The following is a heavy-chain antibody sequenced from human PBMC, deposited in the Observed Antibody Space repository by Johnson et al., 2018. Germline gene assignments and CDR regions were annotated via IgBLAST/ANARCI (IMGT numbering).Heavy chain of an antibody. V-gene: IGHV1-46*01. J-gene: IGHJ6*02. CDR2: INPSGGST. D-gene: IGHD3-10*01. Sequence: QVQLVQSGAEVKKPGASVKVSCKASGYTFTSYYMHWVRQAPGQGLEWMGIINPSGGSTSSAQKFPGRVIMTRDTSTSTVYKELSSLRAEDTAVYYGARGRRPHYYGSGRFPPSYYYGMDVWGQGTTVTVSS. CDR3: ARGRRPHYYGSGRFPPSYYYGMDV. CDR1: GYTFTSYY.